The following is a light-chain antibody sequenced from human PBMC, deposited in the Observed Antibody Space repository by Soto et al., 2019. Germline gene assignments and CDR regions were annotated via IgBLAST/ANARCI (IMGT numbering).Light chain of an antibody. Sequence: DIQMTQSPSTLSASLGDRVNIPCRASQRIVVWLAWYQQKVGKAPKLLIYDASNLESWVPSRFSGSGSGTEFNLTISSLQPHDFATESGQQYNRYPWKSGEGTKVETK. V-gene: IGKV1-5*01. J-gene: IGKJ1*01. CDR3: QQYNRYPWK. CDR1: QRIVVW. CDR2: DAS.